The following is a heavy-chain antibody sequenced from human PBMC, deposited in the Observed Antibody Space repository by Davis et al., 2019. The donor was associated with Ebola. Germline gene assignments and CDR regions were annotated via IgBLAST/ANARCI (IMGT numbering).Heavy chain of an antibody. Sequence: PGGSLRLSCTVSGGSVSSGSYYWSWIRQPPGKGLEWIGYIYYSGSTNYNPSLKSRVTISVDTSKNQFSLKLSSVTAADTAVYYCARDLTVVTWYFDLWGRGTLVTVSS. CDR1: GGSVSSGSYY. CDR3: ARDLTVVTWYFDL. V-gene: IGHV4-61*01. CDR2: IYYSGST. D-gene: IGHD4-23*01. J-gene: IGHJ2*01.